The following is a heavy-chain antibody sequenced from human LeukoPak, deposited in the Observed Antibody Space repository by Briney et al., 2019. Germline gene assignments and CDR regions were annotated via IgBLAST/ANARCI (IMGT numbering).Heavy chain of an antibody. CDR2: ISAYNGNT. CDR3: ARVSYRSSSSDFDY. CDR1: GYTFTNYG. J-gene: IGHJ4*02. Sequence: ASVKVSFKGSGYTFTNYGISWVRQAPGQGLEWMGWISAYNGNTNYAQKLQGRVTMTTDTDTSTVYMEVRSLRSDDTAVYYCARVSYRSSSSDFDYWGQGTLVTVSS. V-gene: IGHV1-18*01. D-gene: IGHD6-6*01.